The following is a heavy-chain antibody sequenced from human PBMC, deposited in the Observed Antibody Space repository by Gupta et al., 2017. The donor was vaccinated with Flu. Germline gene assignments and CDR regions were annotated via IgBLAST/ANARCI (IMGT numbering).Heavy chain of an antibody. CDR1: GYSISSGYY. Sequence: QVQLQESGPGLVQPSATLSLTCAVSGYSISSGYYWGLIRQPPGKGLEWIGDIYHSGRAYYNPSLKSRVTMSVDMSKNQFSLKLSSVTAADTAVYHCARDLELGYIDSSGSYQYYGMDVWGQGTTVTVSS. V-gene: IGHV4-38-2*02. D-gene: IGHD3-22*01. J-gene: IGHJ6*02. CDR3: ARDLELGYIDSSGSYQYYGMDV. CDR2: IYHSGRA.